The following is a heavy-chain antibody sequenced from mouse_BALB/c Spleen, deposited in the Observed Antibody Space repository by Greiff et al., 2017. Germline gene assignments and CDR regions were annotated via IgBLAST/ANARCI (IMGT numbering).Heavy chain of an antibody. J-gene: IGHJ4*01. D-gene: IGHD2-5*01. CDR1: GYTFTDYN. Sequence: VQLKQSGPELVKPGASVKISCKASGYTFTDYNMHWVKQSHGKSLEWIGYIYPYNGGTGYNQKFKDKATLTVDKSSSTAYMQLSSPTSEDSAVYYCARREVTYAMDYWGQGTSVTVSS. V-gene: IGHV1S29*02. CDR3: ARREVTYAMDY. CDR2: IYPYNGGT.